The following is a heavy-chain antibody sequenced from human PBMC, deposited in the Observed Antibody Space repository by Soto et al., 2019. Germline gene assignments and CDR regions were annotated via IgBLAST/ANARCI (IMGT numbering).Heavy chain of an antibody. CDR3: AYRPSGRFYFSS. CDR1: GFSLSTSGVG. J-gene: IGHJ5*02. Sequence: SGPTLVNPTQTLTLTCTFSGFSLSTSGVGVVWIRQPPGKALEWLALIFWDDDKHYSPSLKSRLTITKDTSKNQVVLTMNNMDPVDTAAYHCAYRPSGRFYFSSWGQGTLVTVSS. D-gene: IGHD1-26*01. V-gene: IGHV2-5*02. CDR2: IFWDDDK.